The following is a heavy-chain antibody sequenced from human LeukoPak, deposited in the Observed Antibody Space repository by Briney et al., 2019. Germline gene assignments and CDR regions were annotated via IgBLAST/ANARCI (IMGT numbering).Heavy chain of an antibody. Sequence: NPSETLSLTCSVSGGSISSGSYYWSWIRQPAGKGLEWIGRIYTSGSTNYNPSLKSRVTMSVDTSKNQFSLKLSSVTAADTAVYYCARDQTSAQYSSAGGFAPWGQGTLVTVSS. D-gene: IGHD6-19*01. CDR2: IYTSGST. J-gene: IGHJ5*02. CDR1: GGSISSGSYY. V-gene: IGHV4-61*02. CDR3: ARDQTSAQYSSAGGFAP.